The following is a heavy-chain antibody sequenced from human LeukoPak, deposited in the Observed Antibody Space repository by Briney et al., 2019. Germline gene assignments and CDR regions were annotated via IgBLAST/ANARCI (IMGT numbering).Heavy chain of an antibody. D-gene: IGHD5-24*01. CDR1: GYTFTNSY. CDR2: INPGGGNT. Sequence: ASVKVSCKASGYTFTNSYIHWVRQAPGQGLEWMGLINPGGGNTNYAQNFQGRLTMTRDTSTTTVYMELSSLRSEDTAIYYCARIRDGYNDAYDIWGQGTVVTVPS. J-gene: IGHJ3*02. V-gene: IGHV1-46*01. CDR3: ARIRDGYNDAYDI.